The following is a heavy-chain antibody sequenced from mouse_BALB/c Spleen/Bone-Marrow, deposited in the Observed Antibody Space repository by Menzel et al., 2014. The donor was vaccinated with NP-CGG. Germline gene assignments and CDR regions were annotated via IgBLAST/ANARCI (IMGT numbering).Heavy chain of an antibody. V-gene: IGHV1S56*01. Sequence: QVQLQQSGPELVKPGASVRISCKASGYTFTSYYIHWVKQRPGQGLEWIGWIYPGNVNTKYNEKFKGKATLTADKSSSTAYMQLSSLTSEDSAVYSCARGNGGAWFAYWGQGTLVTVSA. J-gene: IGHJ3*01. CDR1: GYTFTSYY. CDR3: ARGNGGAWFAY. CDR2: IYPGNVNT.